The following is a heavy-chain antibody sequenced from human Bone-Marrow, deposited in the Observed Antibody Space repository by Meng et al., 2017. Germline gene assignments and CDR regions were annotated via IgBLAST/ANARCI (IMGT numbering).Heavy chain of an antibody. CDR2: INSVTGNP. D-gene: IGHD3-22*01. J-gene: IGHJ4*02. V-gene: IGHV7-4-1*02. Sequence: ASVKVSCKASGYTLTDYAINWVRQAPGQGLEWMGWINSVTGNPTYAQGFTGRFVFSLDTSVSTAYLQISSLKAEDTAVYYCARDGAYYYDSSGYPSFDYWGQGTLVTVSS. CDR1: GYTLTDYA. CDR3: ARDGAYYYDSSGYPSFDY.